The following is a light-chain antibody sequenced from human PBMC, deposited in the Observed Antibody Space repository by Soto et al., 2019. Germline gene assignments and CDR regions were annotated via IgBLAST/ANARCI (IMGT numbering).Light chain of an antibody. V-gene: IGKV4-1*01. CDR2: AAS. J-gene: IGKJ1*01. Sequence: SAMTQSPDSLAVSLGERATINCKSSQIVLYSSNNKNYLAWYQQKPGKAPKLLIYAASTLQNGVPSRFSGSGSGTDFTLTISRLEPEDFAVYYCQQYGSSITFGQGTKVDIK. CDR1: QIVLYSSNNKNY. CDR3: QQYGSSIT.